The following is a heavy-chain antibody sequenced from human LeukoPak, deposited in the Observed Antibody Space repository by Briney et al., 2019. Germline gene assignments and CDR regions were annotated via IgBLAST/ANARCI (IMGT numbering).Heavy chain of an antibody. Sequence: GGSLRLSCAASGFTFSSYAMRWVRQAPGKGLEWVAVISYDGSNKYYADSVKGRFTISRDNSKNTLYLQMNSLRAEDTAVYYCARVFHYDPKALFDYWGQGTLVTVSS. V-gene: IGHV3-30*04. CDR2: ISYDGSNK. CDR3: ARVFHYDPKALFDY. J-gene: IGHJ4*02. CDR1: GFTFSSYA. D-gene: IGHD3-3*01.